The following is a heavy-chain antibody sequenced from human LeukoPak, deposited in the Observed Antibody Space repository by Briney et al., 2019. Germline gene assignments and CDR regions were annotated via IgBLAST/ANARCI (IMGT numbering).Heavy chain of an antibody. CDR2: IYTSGST. Sequence: SETLSLTCTVSGGSISGYYWSWIRQPAGKGLEWIGHIYTSGSTNYNPSLKSRVTMSVDTSKNQFSLKLSSVTAAGTAVYYCARDLYNYDTSGYYGWLDPWGQGTLVTVSS. D-gene: IGHD3-22*01. CDR3: ARDLYNYDTSGYYGWLDP. CDR1: GGSISGYY. V-gene: IGHV4-4*07. J-gene: IGHJ5*02.